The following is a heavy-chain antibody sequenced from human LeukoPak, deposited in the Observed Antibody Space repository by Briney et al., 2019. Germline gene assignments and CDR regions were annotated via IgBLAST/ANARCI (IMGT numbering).Heavy chain of an antibody. V-gene: IGHV1-8*01. CDR1: GYTFTSYD. J-gene: IGHJ4*02. CDR2: MNPNSGNT. Sequence: ASVKVSCKASGYTFTSYDINWVRQATGQGLEWMGWMNPNSGNTGYAQKFQGRVTMTRNTSISTAYMELSSLRSEDTAVYYCARAHLAIPHEYDYGDRLGNGNYFDYWGQRNLGTVSS. CDR3: ARAHLAIPHEYDYGDRLGNGNYFDY. D-gene: IGHD4-17*01.